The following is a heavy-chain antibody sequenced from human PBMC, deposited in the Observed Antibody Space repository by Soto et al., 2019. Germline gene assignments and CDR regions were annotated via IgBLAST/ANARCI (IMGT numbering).Heavy chain of an antibody. CDR3: AAIKATGSPFDY. J-gene: IGHJ4*02. CDR1: GYTFTSYG. Sequence: QVQLVQSGVEVKKPGASVKVSCKASGYTFTSYGISWLRQAPGQGLEWMGWISAYNGNTNYAQKVQGRVTMSTDTSTSTAYMELRSLRSDDTAVYYCAAIKATGSPFDYWGQGTLVTVSS. D-gene: IGHD3-10*01. CDR2: ISAYNGNT. V-gene: IGHV1-18*01.